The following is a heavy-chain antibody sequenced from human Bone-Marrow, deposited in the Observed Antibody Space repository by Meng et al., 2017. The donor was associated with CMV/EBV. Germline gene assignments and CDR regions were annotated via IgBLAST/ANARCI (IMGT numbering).Heavy chain of an antibody. D-gene: IGHD1-26*01. CDR1: GASISGSNYY. Sequence: GSLRLSCTVSGASISGSNYYWGWIRQPPGKGLEWIASIYYSGSTNYNPSLKSRVTISVDTSKNQFSLKLSSVTAADTAVYYCASADSGSYDYWGQGTLVTVSS. V-gene: IGHV4-39*07. CDR3: ASADSGSYDY. J-gene: IGHJ4*02. CDR2: IYYSGST.